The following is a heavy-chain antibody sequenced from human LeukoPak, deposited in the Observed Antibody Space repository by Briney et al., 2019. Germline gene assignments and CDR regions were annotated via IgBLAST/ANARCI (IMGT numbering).Heavy chain of an antibody. CDR1: GYTFTGYY. V-gene: IGHV1-2*02. J-gene: IGHJ4*02. Sequence: GASVKVSCKASGYTFTGYYMHWVRQAPGRGLEWMGWINPNSGGTNYAQKFQGRVTMTRDTSISTAYMELSRLRPDDTAVYYCARDFRSRYSSSWYYFDYWGQGTLVTVSS. CDR3: ARDFRSRYSSSWYYFDY. D-gene: IGHD6-13*01. CDR2: INPNSGGT.